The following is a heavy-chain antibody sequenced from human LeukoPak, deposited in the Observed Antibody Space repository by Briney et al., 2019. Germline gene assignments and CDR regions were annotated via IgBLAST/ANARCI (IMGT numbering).Heavy chain of an antibody. J-gene: IGHJ4*02. V-gene: IGHV3-21*01. D-gene: IGHD6-6*01. CDR1: GFTFSSYS. Sequence: GGSLRLSCAASGFTFSSYSMNWVRQAPGKGLEWVSSISSSSSYIYYADSVKGRFTISRDNAKNSLYLQMNSLRAEDTAVYYCARVRWQLVDPYYSDYWGQGTLVTVSS. CDR3: ARVRWQLVDPYYSDY. CDR2: ISSSSSYI.